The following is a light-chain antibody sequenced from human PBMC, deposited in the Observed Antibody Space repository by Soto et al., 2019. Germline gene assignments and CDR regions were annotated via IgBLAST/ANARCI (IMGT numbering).Light chain of an antibody. CDR3: QQNYSIPWT. J-gene: IGKJ1*01. Sequence: DIQMTQSPASLSASPGDRGTITCRASQSISSYLNWYQQKPGKAPKVLIYAASSLQGGVPSRFSGSGSGTDFTLTISSLQPEDFATYYCQQNYSIPWTFGQGTKVDIK. CDR2: AAS. CDR1: QSISSY. V-gene: IGKV1-39*01.